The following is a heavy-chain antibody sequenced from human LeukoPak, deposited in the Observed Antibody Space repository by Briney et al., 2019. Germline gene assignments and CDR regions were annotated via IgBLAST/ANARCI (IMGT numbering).Heavy chain of an antibody. CDR1: GFTVSSNY. CDR3: ARGGEMATTITPYFDY. CDR2: IYSGGST. J-gene: IGHJ4*02. Sequence: SGGSLRLSCAASGFTVSSNYMSWVRQAPGKGLEWVSVIYSGGSTYYADSVKGRFTISRDNSKNTLYLQMNSLRAEDTAVFYCARGGEMATTITPYFDYWGQGTLVTVSS. D-gene: IGHD5-24*01. V-gene: IGHV3-66*01.